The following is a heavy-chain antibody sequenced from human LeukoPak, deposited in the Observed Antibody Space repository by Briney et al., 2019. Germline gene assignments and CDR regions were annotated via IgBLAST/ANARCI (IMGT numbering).Heavy chain of an antibody. J-gene: IGHJ4*02. D-gene: IGHD3-10*01. CDR2: MNPNSGNT. Sequence: GASVKVSCKASGYTFTSYDINWVRQATGQGLEWMGWMNPNSGNTGYAQKFQGRVTMTRNTSISTAYMELSSLRSEDTAVYYCARGNNYYGSGSYSRNREIDYWGQGTLVTVSS. CDR3: ARGNNYYGSGSYSRNREIDY. V-gene: IGHV1-8*01. CDR1: GYTFTSYD.